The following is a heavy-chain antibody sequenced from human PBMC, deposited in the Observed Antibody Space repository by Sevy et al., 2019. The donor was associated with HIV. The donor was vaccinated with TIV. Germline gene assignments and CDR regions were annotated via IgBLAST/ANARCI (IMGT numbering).Heavy chain of an antibody. Sequence: GGSLRLSCAASGFTFSSYWMHWVRQAPGKGPVWVSGVNGDGGSTNYAESVKGRFTMSRDSAKNTLYLQMNSLRAEDTAVYFCVAANTWQDYWGQGTLVTVSS. V-gene: IGHV3-74*01. CDR1: GFTFSSYW. CDR2: VNGDGGST. CDR3: VAANTWQDY. J-gene: IGHJ4*02. D-gene: IGHD2-15*01.